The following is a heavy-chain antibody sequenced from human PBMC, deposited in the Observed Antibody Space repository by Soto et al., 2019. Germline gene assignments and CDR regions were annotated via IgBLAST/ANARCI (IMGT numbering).Heavy chain of an antibody. D-gene: IGHD3-10*01. V-gene: IGHV4-34*01. CDR2: FNHIGST. CDR3: ATEPPMVRGVIDALDT. Sequence: RQRPGNGHDWIGEFNHIGSTNYKPSLKGRLNISVDTSKEQFSLKLSSVTAADTAVYYCATEPPMVRGVIDALDTWGQGTMV. J-gene: IGHJ3*02.